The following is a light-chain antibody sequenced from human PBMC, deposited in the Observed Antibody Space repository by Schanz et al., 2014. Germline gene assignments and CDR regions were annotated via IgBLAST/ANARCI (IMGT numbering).Light chain of an antibody. CDR1: QSVSSY. J-gene: IGKJ4*01. V-gene: IGKV3-20*01. CDR2: GAS. Sequence: EIVMTQSPAALSLSPGERATLSCRTSQSVSSYLAWYQQKPGQAPRVLIYGASSRATGIPDRFSGSGSGTDFTLTISRLEPEDFAVYYCQQYGSSPLTFGGGTKVEIK. CDR3: QQYGSSPLT.